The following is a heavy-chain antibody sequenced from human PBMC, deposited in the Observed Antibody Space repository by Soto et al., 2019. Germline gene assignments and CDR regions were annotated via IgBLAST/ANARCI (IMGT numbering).Heavy chain of an antibody. Sequence: QVQLVESGGGVVQPGRSLRLSCAASGFTFSSYGMHWVRQAPGKGLEWVALVWYDGGNKYYADSVKGRFTISRDNSKNTLYLQMNSLRDEDTAVYYCVRAAGYSVNDYVYYYGMDVWGQGTTVTVSS. D-gene: IGHD5-12*01. CDR2: VWYDGGNK. CDR3: VRAAGYSVNDYVYYYGMDV. V-gene: IGHV3-33*01. CDR1: GFTFSSYG. J-gene: IGHJ6*02.